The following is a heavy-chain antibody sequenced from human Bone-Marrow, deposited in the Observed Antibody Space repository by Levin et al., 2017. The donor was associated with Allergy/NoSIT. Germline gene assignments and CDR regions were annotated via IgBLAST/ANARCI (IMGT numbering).Heavy chain of an antibody. V-gene: IGHV3-23*01. Sequence: LSLTCAASGFTFSSYAMSWVRQAPGKGLEWVSAISGSGGSTYYADSVKGRFTISRDNSKNTLYLQMNSLRAEDTAVYYCAKAYLYCSSTSCHRSDAFDIWGQGTMVTVSS. CDR2: ISGSGGST. CDR1: GFTFSSYA. CDR3: AKAYLYCSSTSCHRSDAFDI. J-gene: IGHJ3*02. D-gene: IGHD2-2*01.